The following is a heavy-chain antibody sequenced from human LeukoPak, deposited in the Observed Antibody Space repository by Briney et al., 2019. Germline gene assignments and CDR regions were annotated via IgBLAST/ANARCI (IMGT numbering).Heavy chain of an antibody. Sequence: RASVKVSCKASGYTFTGYYMHWVRQAPGQGLEWMGWINPNSGGTNYAQKFQGRVTMTRDTSISTAYMELSRLRSDDTAVYYCARDIAAAVGIDYWGQGTLVTVSS. D-gene: IGHD6-13*01. CDR2: INPNSGGT. CDR3: ARDIAAAVGIDY. V-gene: IGHV1-2*02. J-gene: IGHJ4*02. CDR1: GYTFTGYY.